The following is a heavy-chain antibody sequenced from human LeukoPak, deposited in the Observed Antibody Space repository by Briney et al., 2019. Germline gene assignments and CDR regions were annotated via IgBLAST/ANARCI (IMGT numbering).Heavy chain of an antibody. V-gene: IGHV4-59*01. J-gene: IGHJ4*02. CDR1: GGSISGWY. CDR3: ARETRLTGFFGGLGFNY. D-gene: IGHD3-16*01. Sequence: SETLSLTCSVSGGSISGWYWSWIRQPPGKGLEWIGYIYDNGNTNYNPSLKSRVTMSVDTSKNQFSMKLSSVTAADTATYYCARETRLTGFFGGLGFNYWGQGTQVTVSS. CDR2: IYDNGNT.